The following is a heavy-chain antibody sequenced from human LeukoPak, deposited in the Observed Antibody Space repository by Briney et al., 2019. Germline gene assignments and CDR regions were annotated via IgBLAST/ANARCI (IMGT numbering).Heavy chain of an antibody. V-gene: IGHV5-10-1*01. D-gene: IGHD6-13*01. Sequence: GESLRISCKGSGYSFTSYWISWVRQMPGKGLEWMGRIDPSDSYTNYSPSFQGHVTISADKSISTAYLQWSSLMASDTATYYCARLPLPKQQLVLHYYYAMDVWGQGTTVTVSS. CDR1: GYSFTSYW. J-gene: IGHJ6*02. CDR2: IDPSDSYT. CDR3: ARLPLPKQQLVLHYYYAMDV.